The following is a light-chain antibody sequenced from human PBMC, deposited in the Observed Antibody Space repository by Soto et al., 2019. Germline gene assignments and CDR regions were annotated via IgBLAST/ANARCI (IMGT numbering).Light chain of an antibody. J-gene: IGLJ1*01. Sequence: SLLTQPASLSGSPGQSIPISCPGTNRDVGGYNYVSWYQQHPGKAPKLMIYDVSNRPSGVSNRFSGSKSGNTASLTISGLQAEDEADYYCSSYTSSSPYVFGTGTKVAVL. CDR1: NRDVGGYNY. CDR2: DVS. CDR3: SSYTSSSPYV. V-gene: IGLV2-14*01.